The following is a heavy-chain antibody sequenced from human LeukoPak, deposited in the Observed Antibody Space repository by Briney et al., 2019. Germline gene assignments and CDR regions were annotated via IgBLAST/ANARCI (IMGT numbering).Heavy chain of an antibody. D-gene: IGHD3-10*01. V-gene: IGHV4-59*01. J-gene: IGHJ4*02. CDR2: IYYSGST. Sequence: SETLSLTCTVSGDSISRYYWSWIRQPPGKGLEWIGYIYYSGSTNYNPSLKSRVTMSVDTSKNQFSLTLSSVTAADTAVYYCARLLRLVTIVRGVINHFDYWGQGTLVTVSS. CDR1: GDSISRYY. CDR3: ARLLRLVTIVRGVINHFDY.